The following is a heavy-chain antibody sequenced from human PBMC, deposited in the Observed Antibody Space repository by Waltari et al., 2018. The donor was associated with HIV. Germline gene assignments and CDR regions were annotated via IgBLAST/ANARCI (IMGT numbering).Heavy chain of an antibody. V-gene: IGHV1-3*01. CDR2: INAGNGNT. CDR3: ARDQSSGWFMDV. Sequence: QVQLVQSGAEVKKPGASVKVSCKASGYTFTSYAMHWVRQAPGQRLEWMGWINAGNGNTKYSQKFQGRVTITRDTSASTAYMELSSLRSEDTAVYYCARDQSSGWFMDVWGQGTTVTVSS. J-gene: IGHJ6*02. D-gene: IGHD6-19*01. CDR1: GYTFTSYA.